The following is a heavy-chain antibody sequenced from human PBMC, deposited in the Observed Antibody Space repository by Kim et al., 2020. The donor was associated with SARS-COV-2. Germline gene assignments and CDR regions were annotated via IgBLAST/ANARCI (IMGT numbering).Heavy chain of an antibody. V-gene: IGHV4-39*01. CDR2: TT. D-gene: IGHD3-16*01. J-gene: IGHJ4*02. Sequence: TTTSHPSLKNRLTLSVDTSKHQFSRKLSSVTAADTAVYYCARQTVGGPDYWGQGTLVTVSS. CDR3: ARQTVGGPDY.